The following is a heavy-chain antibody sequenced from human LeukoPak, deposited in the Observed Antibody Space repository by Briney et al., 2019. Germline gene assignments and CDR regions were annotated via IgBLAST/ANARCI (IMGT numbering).Heavy chain of an antibody. D-gene: IGHD3-10*01. CDR3: ARDYGSGSYYNGWFDP. V-gene: IGHV3-21*01. CDR2: ISTSSTYI. J-gene: IGHJ5*02. Sequence: PGGSLRLSCAASGFTFSTYTMNWVRQAPGKGLEWVSSISTSSTYIYYADSVKGRFTISRDNAKNSLYLQMNSLRADDTAVYYCARDYGSGSYYNGWFDPWGQGTLVTVSS. CDR1: GFTFSTYT.